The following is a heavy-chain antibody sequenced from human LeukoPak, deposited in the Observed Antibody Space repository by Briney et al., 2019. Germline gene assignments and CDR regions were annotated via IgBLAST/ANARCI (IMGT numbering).Heavy chain of an antibody. V-gene: IGHV4-61*02. Sequence: SETLSLTCTVSGGSISSRSYYWSWIRQPAGKGLEWIGRIYTSGSTNYNPSLKSRVIISVDTSKNQFSLKLSSVTAADTAVYYCARESSLLRSTDYWGQGTLVTVSS. J-gene: IGHJ4*02. D-gene: IGHD3-3*01. CDR1: GGSISSRSYY. CDR3: ARESSLLRSTDY. CDR2: IYTSGST.